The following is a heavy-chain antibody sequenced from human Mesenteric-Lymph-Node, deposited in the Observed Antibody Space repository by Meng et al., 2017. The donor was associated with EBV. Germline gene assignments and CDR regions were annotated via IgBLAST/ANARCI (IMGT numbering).Heavy chain of an antibody. Sequence: QVHVGESSPLLLTPSSALSILFTVSSDSICITSYNLGWIRQPAGKGLDWIGSIYYSGTTYFNPSLESRVSISVDTSKKRFSLMLTSVTAADTAVYYCARQYGSSFDYWGQGTLVTVSS. J-gene: IGHJ4*02. CDR2: IYYSGTT. CDR1: SDSICITSYN. CDR3: ARQYGSSFDY. D-gene: IGHD3-10*01. V-gene: IGHV4-39*01.